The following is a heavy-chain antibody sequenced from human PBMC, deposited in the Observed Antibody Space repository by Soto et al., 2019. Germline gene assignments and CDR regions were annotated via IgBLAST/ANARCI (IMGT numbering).Heavy chain of an antibody. V-gene: IGHV1-46*01. J-gene: IGHJ6*02. Sequence: ASVKVSCKASGYTFTSYYMHWVRQAPGQGLEWMGIINPSGGSTSYAQKFQGRVTITRDTSASTAYMELSSLRSEDTAVYYCARQRPDTAMVIYYYGMDVWGQGTTVTVSS. D-gene: IGHD5-18*01. CDR1: GYTFTSYY. CDR2: INPSGGST. CDR3: ARQRPDTAMVIYYYGMDV.